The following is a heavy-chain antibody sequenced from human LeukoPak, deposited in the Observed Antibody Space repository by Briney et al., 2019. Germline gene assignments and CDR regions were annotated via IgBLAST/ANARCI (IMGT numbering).Heavy chain of an antibody. D-gene: IGHD3-3*01. CDR3: ARGNTIFGN. V-gene: IGHV4-59*12. CDR2: IHHSGST. Sequence: SETLSLTCTVSNSSISSYYWNWIRQTPGKGLEWIGYIHHSGSTRYNPSLKSRVTMSVDTSKNQFSPKLSSVTAADTAVYYCARGNTIFGNWGQGTLVTVSS. CDR1: NSSISSYY. J-gene: IGHJ4*02.